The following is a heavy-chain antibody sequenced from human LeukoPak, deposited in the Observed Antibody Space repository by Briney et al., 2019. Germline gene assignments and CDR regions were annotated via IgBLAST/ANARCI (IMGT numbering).Heavy chain of an antibody. J-gene: IGHJ4*02. CDR2: INHSGST. CDR1: GGSFSGYY. V-gene: IGHV4-34*01. Sequence: PSETLSLTCAVYGGSFSGYYWSWIRQPPGKGLEWIGEINHSGSTNYNPSLKSRVTISVDTSKNQFSLKLSSVTAADTAVYYCARHSSYSSSGFDCWGQGTLVTVSS. D-gene: IGHD6-6*01. CDR3: ARHSSYSSSGFDC.